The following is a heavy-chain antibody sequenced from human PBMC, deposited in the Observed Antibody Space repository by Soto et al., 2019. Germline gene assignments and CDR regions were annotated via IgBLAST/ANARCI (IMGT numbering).Heavy chain of an antibody. V-gene: IGHV4-39*01. J-gene: IGHJ5*02. CDR3: ARHGSAARPVWFDP. D-gene: IGHD6-6*01. CDR2: IYYSGST. Sequence: QLQLQESGPGLVKPSETLSLTCTVSGGSISSSSYYWGWIRQPPGKGLEWIGSIYYSGSTYYNPSLKSRVTISVDTSKNQFSLKLSSVTAADTAVYYCARHGSAARPVWFDPWGQGTLVTVSS. CDR1: GGSISSSSYY.